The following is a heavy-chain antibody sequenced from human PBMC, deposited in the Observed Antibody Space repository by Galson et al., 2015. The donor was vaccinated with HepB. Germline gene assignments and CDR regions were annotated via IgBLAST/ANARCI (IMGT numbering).Heavy chain of an antibody. J-gene: IGHJ6*03. Sequence: SLRLSCAASGFTVSSNYMSWVRQAPGKGLEWVSVIYSGGSTYYADSVKGRFTISRDNSKNTLYLQMNSLRAEDTAVYYCANLPSGVSGYYYMDVWGKGTTVTVSS. V-gene: IGHV3-66*01. CDR1: GFTVSSNY. CDR3: ANLPSGVSGYYYMDV. CDR2: IYSGGST. D-gene: IGHD3-10*01.